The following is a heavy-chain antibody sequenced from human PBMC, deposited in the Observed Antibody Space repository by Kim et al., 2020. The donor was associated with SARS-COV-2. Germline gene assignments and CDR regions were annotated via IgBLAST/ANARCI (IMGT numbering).Heavy chain of an antibody. CDR3: AREWQGWFDP. V-gene: IGHV4-31*02. J-gene: IGHJ5*02. CDR2: GRN. Sequence: GRNTYNPSLKSRVTIPVDTSKNQFSLKLSSVTAADTAVYYCAREWQGWFDPWGQGTLVTVSS.